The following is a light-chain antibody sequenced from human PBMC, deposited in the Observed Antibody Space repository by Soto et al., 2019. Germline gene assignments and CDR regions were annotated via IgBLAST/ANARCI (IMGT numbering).Light chain of an antibody. CDR3: QNYKSAPNT. J-gene: IGKJ2*01. Sequence: DIQMTQSPSSLSASVGDRVTITCRASQDISNYLAWYQQKPGKVPKLLIYAASTLQTGVQSRFSGSGSGTVFTLTINSLQPEDVATYYCQNYKSAPNTFGQGTRLEIK. CDR1: QDISNY. V-gene: IGKV1-27*01. CDR2: AAS.